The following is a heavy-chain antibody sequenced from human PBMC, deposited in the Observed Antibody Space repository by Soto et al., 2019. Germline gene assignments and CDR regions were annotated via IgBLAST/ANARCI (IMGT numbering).Heavy chain of an antibody. D-gene: IGHD6-19*01. Sequence: ASVKVSCKASGGTFSIFAIIWVRQAPGQGLEWMGGIIPIFGTANYAQKFQGRVTITADESTSTAYMELSSLRSEDTAVYYCARTAWWLGYYYYGMDVWGQGTTVTVSS. CDR3: ARTAWWLGYYYYGMDV. CDR1: GGTFSIFA. V-gene: IGHV1-69*13. J-gene: IGHJ6*02. CDR2: IIPIFGTA.